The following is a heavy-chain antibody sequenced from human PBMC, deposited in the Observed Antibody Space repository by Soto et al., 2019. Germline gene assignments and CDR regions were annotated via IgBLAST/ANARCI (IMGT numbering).Heavy chain of an antibody. CDR1: GFTFDTYA. CDR3: AKTVAYDYDSGISYPGDY. V-gene: IGHV3-23*01. Sequence: EVQLLESGGGLVQPGGSLRLSCAASGFTFDTYAMSWVRQPPGKGLEWVSDISGSGDRTYYADSVKGRFSISRDNSKIKLFLQMDGLRAEDTALYYCAKTVAYDYDSGISYPGDYWGQGTVVTVSS. D-gene: IGHD3-22*01. J-gene: IGHJ4*02. CDR2: ISGSGDRT.